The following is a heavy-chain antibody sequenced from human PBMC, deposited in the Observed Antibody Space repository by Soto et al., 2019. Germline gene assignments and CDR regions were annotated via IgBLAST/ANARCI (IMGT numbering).Heavy chain of an antibody. CDR1: GFTFSSYA. D-gene: IGHD6-19*01. Sequence: EVQLLESGGGLVQPGGSLRLSCAASGFTFSSYAMSWVRQAPGKGLEWVSAISGSGGSIYYADSVKGRFTISRDNSKNTLYLQMNSLRAEDTAVYYCAKDYSSGWLGGAFDYWGQGTLVTVSS. J-gene: IGHJ4*02. CDR3: AKDYSSGWLGGAFDY. V-gene: IGHV3-23*01. CDR2: ISGSGGSI.